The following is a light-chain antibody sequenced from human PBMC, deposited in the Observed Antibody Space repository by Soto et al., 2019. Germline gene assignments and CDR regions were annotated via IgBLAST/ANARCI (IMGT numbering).Light chain of an antibody. V-gene: IGLV2-23*01. CDR2: EGS. CDR1: SSDVGTYNL. Sequence: QSALTQPASVSGSPGQSITISCTGTSSDVGTYNLVSWYQQHPGKAPKVMIYEGSKRPSGVSNRFSGSKSGNTASLTISGLPAEDEADYYCCSFAGRSSYVFGTGTKLTVL. J-gene: IGLJ1*01. CDR3: CSFAGRSSYV.